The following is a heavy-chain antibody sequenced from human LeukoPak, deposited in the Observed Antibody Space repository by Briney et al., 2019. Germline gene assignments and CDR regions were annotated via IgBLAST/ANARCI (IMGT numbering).Heavy chain of an antibody. D-gene: IGHD3-3*02. V-gene: IGHV3-23*01. CDR1: GFTFSSYA. CDR2: ISGSCGST. J-gene: IGHJ6*02. Sequence: GGSLTLSCAASGFTFSSYAMSWVRQPPGKGLAWVSAISGSCGSTYYDDSVKGRFTISRDNSKNTLYLQMDSLRAEDTAVYYCAKDMFSSFSYGMDVWGQGTTVTVSS. CDR3: AKDMFSSFSYGMDV.